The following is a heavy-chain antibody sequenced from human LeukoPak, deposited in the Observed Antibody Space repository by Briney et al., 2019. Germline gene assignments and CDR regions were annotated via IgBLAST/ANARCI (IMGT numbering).Heavy chain of an antibody. J-gene: IGHJ1*01. V-gene: IGHV3-30*18. CDR1: GFTFSSYG. CDR3: AKEGGYSSSSAEYFQH. D-gene: IGHD6-6*01. CDR2: ISYDGSNK. Sequence: LPGGSLRLSCAASGFTFSSYGMHWVRQAPGKGLEWVAVISYDGSNKYYADSVKGRFTISRDNSKNTLYLQMNSLRAEDTAVYYCAKEGGYSSSSAEYFQHWGQGTLVTVSS.